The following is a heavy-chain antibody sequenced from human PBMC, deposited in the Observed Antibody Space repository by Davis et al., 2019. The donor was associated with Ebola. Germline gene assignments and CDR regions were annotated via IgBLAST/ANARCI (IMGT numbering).Heavy chain of an antibody. CDR2: INHSGST. V-gene: IGHV4-34*01. D-gene: IGHD6-6*01. J-gene: IGHJ5*02. Sequence: SETLSLTCAVYGGSFSGYYWSWIRQPPGKGLEWIGEINHSGSTNYNPSLKSRVTISVDTPKNQLPLTRSSVTAADTAVYYCARAAARPRLYNWFDPWGQGTLVTVSS. CDR1: GGSFSGYY. CDR3: ARAAARPRLYNWFDP.